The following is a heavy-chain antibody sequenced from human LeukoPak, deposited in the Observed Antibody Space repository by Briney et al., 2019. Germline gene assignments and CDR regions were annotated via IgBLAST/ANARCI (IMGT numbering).Heavy chain of an antibody. CDR3: ARDRRAAAGYSGDASDI. D-gene: IGHD6-13*01. Sequence: GGSLRLSCAASGFTFSSYSMNWVRQAPGKVLEWVSYISSSGSTIYYADSVKGRFTISRDNAKNSLYLQMDSLRAEDTAVYYCARDRRAAAGYSGDASDIWGQGTMVTVSS. CDR2: ISSSGSTI. V-gene: IGHV3-48*04. CDR1: GFTFSSYS. J-gene: IGHJ3*02.